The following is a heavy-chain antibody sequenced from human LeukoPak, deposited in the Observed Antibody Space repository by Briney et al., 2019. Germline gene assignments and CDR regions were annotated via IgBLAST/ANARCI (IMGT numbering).Heavy chain of an antibody. J-gene: IGHJ3*02. D-gene: IGHD4-17*01. CDR1: GGSISSGGYS. V-gene: IGHV4-30-2*01. CDR2: IYHSGST. Sequence: SQTLSLTCAVSGGSISSGGYSWSWIRQPPGKGLEWIGYIYHSGSTYYNPSLKSRVTISVDRSKNQFSLKLSSVTAADTAVYYCARDGVTTVTQGAFDIWGQGTMVTVSS. CDR3: ARDGVTTVTQGAFDI.